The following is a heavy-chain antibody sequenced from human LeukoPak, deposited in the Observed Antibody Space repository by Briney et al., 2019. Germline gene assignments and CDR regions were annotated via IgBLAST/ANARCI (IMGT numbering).Heavy chain of an antibody. CDR3: VAGDWGARDSFDL. Sequence: PGGSLRLSCAASGDSFTIYWMSWVRQAPGKGLEWVANINQDGSQKYYVDSVTAQFTISTDNANNSFFLQMSSLRAEDTSVYYCVAGDWGARDSFDLWGRGTMVTVSS. J-gene: IGHJ3*01. D-gene: IGHD2-21*02. CDR2: INQDGSQK. CDR1: GDSFTIYW. V-gene: IGHV3-7*01.